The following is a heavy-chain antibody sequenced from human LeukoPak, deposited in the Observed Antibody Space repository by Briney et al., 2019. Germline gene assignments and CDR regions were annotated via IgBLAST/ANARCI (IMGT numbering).Heavy chain of an antibody. Sequence: GGSLRLSCAASGFTFSSYAMHWVRQAPGKGLEWVAVISYDGSNKYYADSVKGRFTISRDNSKNTLYLQMNSLSGEDTAVYFCARDGVGATLDYWGQGTLVTVSS. CDR2: ISYDGSNK. D-gene: IGHD1-26*01. V-gene: IGHV3-30-3*01. CDR3: ARDGVGATLDY. J-gene: IGHJ4*02. CDR1: GFTFSSYA.